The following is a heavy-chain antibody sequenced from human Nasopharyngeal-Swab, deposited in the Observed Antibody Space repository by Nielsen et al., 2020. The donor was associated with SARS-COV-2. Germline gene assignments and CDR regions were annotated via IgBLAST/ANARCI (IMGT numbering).Heavy chain of an antibody. CDR3: ARSVWAESSGGFPGWFDP. D-gene: IGHD6-19*01. J-gene: IGHJ5*02. Sequence: WVRQATGQGRGWLGGIIPIFGTANYAQKFQGRVTITADESTSTAYMELSSLRSEDTAVYYCARSVWAESSGGFPGWFDPWGQGTLVTVSS. CDR2: IIPIFGTA. V-gene: IGHV1-69*01.